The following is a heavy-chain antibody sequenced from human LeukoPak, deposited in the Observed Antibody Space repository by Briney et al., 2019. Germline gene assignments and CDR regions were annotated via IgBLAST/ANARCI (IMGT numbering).Heavy chain of an antibody. CDR1: GYTLTELS. D-gene: IGHD3-16*01. CDR3: ATPGGVGLYFDL. J-gene: IGHJ2*01. CDR2: FDPEDGET. Sequence: ALVKVSCKVSGYTLTELSMHWVRQAPGKGLEWMGGFDPEDGETIYAQKFQGRVTMTEDTSTATASMELSSLRSEDTAVYYCATPGGVGLYFDLWGRGTLVTVSS. V-gene: IGHV1-24*01.